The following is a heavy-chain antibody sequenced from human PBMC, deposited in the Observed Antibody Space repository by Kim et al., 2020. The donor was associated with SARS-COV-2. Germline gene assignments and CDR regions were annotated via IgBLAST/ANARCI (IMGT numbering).Heavy chain of an antibody. V-gene: IGHV3-11*04. Sequence: YADSVRGRFTISRDNAKNSLYLQMNSLRAEDTAVYYCARGAAAGMRSFDYWGQGTLVTVSS. D-gene: IGHD6-13*01. CDR3: ARGAAAGMRSFDY. J-gene: IGHJ4*02.